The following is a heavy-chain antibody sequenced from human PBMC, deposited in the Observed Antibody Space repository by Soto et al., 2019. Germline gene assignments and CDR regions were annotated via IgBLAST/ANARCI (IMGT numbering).Heavy chain of an antibody. CDR3: VRDGYNRGWYSN. J-gene: IGHJ4*02. CDR2: IFHGGSP. D-gene: IGHD6-13*01. V-gene: IGHV4-59*13. Sequence: WTWIRQPPEKGLEWIGHIFHGGSPTYNPSLKSRVVISMDTSKNQFSLKLSSVTAADTAIYYCVRDGYNRGWYSNWGQGTLVTVSS.